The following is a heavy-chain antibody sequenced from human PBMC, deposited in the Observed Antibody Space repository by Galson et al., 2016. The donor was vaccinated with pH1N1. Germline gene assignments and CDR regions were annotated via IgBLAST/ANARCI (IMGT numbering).Heavy chain of an antibody. V-gene: IGHV3-9*01. CDR1: GLTFHDYG. J-gene: IGHJ6*01. Sequence: SLRLSCAASGLTFHDYGMHWVRQASGKGLEWVSGISWNSGTVDYAESVKGRFTISRDNGKNSLYLQMNSLHQGPIGLPPGTLLQEHLWG. CDR3: TLLQEHL. CDR2: ISWNSGTV.